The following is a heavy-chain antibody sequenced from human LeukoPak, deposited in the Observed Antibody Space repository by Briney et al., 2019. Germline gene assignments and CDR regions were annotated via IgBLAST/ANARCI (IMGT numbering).Heavy chain of an antibody. J-gene: IGHJ4*02. CDR3: ARADVGYFDY. V-gene: IGHV3-23*01. CDR1: GFTFSRFA. Sequence: GGSLRLSCAASGFTFSRFAMSWVRQAPGRGLGWVSSITGSGGVTYFADSVKGRFTISRDNSKSTLYLQLNSLRVEDTAVYYCARADVGYFDYWGQGTLVTVS. CDR2: ITGSGGVT.